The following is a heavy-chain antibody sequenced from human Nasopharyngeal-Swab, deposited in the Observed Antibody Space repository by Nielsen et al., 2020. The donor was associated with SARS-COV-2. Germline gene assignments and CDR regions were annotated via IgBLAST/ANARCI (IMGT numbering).Heavy chain of an antibody. V-gene: IGHV4-39*07. CDR2: IYYSGST. Sequence: RQAPGKGLEWIGSIYYSGSTNYNPSLKSRVTISVDTSKNQFSLKLSSATAADTAVYYCARSIAAAGTSSGYYGMDVWGQGTTVTVSS. J-gene: IGHJ6*02. CDR3: ARSIAAAGTSSGYYGMDV. D-gene: IGHD6-13*01.